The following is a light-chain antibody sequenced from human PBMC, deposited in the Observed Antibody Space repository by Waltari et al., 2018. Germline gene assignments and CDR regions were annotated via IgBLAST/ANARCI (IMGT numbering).Light chain of an antibody. CDR2: WAS. Sequence: IVMTQSPDSLGVSLGERATINCRSSQSLLSSSNNKNYLARYQQKPGQPPRLLMYWASLRESGVPERFSGSGSATDFTLTISSLQAEDVAVYYCQQYYTSPLTFGGGTKVEIK. J-gene: IGKJ4*01. CDR3: QQYYTSPLT. V-gene: IGKV4-1*01. CDR1: QSLLSSSNNKNY.